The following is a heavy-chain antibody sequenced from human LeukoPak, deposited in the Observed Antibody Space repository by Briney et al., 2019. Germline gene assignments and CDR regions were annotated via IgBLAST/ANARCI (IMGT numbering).Heavy chain of an antibody. CDR2: ISGSGGTT. CDR1: GFTFSDYN. D-gene: IGHD3-16*02. V-gene: IGHV3-23*01. J-gene: IGHJ4*02. Sequence: PGGSLRLFCAASGFTFSDYNMHWVRQGPGKGLEWVSAISGSGGTTYYADSVKGRFTISRDNSKNTLYLQMNSLRAEDTALYYCAKGRGNYRYDADYWGQGTLVTVSS. CDR3: AKGRGNYRYDADY.